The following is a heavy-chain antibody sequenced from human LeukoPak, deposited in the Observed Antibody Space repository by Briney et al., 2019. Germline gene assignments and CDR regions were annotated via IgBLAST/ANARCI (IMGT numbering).Heavy chain of an antibody. Sequence: PGGSLRLSCAASGFTFSSYAMSWVRQAPEKGLEWVSFIYSDNTHYSDSVKGRFTISRDNSKNTLYLQMNSLRAEDTAVYYCARDARWGPILSWGQGTLVTVSS. CDR1: GFTFSSYA. CDR3: ARDARWGPILS. D-gene: IGHD2-21*01. V-gene: IGHV3-53*01. CDR2: IYSDNT. J-gene: IGHJ5*02.